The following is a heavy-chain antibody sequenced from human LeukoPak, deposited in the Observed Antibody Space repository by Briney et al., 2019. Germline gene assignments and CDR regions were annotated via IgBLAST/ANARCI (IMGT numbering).Heavy chain of an antibody. Sequence: PGGSLRLSCAASGFTFSSYSMNWVRQAPGKGLEWVSSISSSSYIYYADSVKGRFTISRDNPKNSLYLQMNSLRAQDTAVYYCASGIGTTVTPYDYWGQGTLVTVSS. CDR1: GFTFSSYS. CDR2: ISSSSYI. CDR3: ASGIGTTVTPYDY. D-gene: IGHD4-17*01. J-gene: IGHJ4*02. V-gene: IGHV3-21*01.